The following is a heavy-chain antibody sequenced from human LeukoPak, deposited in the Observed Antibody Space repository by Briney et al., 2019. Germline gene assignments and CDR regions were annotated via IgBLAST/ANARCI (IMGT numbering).Heavy chain of an antibody. CDR2: ISSSSSTI. Sequence: GGSLRLSCAASGFTFSSYSMNWVRQAPGKGLEWVSYISSSSSTIYYADSVKGRFTISRDNAKNSLYLQMNSLRAEDTAVYYCARLPTGDYRGQGTLVTVSS. CDR3: ARLPTGDY. V-gene: IGHV3-48*04. D-gene: IGHD4-11*01. CDR1: GFTFSSYS. J-gene: IGHJ4*02.